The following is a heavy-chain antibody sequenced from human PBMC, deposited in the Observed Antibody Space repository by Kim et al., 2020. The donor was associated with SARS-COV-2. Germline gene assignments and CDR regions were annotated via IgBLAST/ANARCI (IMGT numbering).Heavy chain of an antibody. CDR3: ARAYSGSYWAGWFDP. J-gene: IGHJ5*02. V-gene: IGHV3-21*01. CDR2: ISSSSSYI. Sequence: GGSLRLSCAASGFTFSSYSMNWVRQAPGKGLEWVSSISSSSSYIYYADSVKGRFTISRDNAKNSLYLQMNSLRAEDTAVYYCARAYSGSYWAGWFDPWGQGTLVTVSS. CDR1: GFTFSSYS. D-gene: IGHD1-26*01.